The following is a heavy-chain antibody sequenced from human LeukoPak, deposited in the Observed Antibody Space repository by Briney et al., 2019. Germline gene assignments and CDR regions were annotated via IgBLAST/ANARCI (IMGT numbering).Heavy chain of an antibody. Sequence: GGSLRLSCAASGFTFSSYAMSWVRQAPGKGLEWVSAISGSGGSTYYAASVKGRFTISRDNSKNTLCLQMNSLRAEDTAVYYCAKGCSSTSCYHSFDYWGQGTLVTVSS. D-gene: IGHD2-2*01. V-gene: IGHV3-23*01. CDR3: AKGCSSTSCYHSFDY. J-gene: IGHJ4*02. CDR1: GFTFSSYA. CDR2: ISGSGGST.